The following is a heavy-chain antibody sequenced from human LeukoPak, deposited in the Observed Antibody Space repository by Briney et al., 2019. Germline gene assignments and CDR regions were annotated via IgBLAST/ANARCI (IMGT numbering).Heavy chain of an antibody. Sequence: GGSLRLSCAASGFTFSSYTMNWVRQAPGKGLEWVSFISTTGSTIHYGDSVRGRFTISGDNAKNSLSLQMNSLRDEDTAVYYCARGCIGGSCWSRNWFDPWGQGTLVTVSS. CDR1: GFTFSSYT. V-gene: IGHV3-48*02. CDR2: ISTTGSTI. J-gene: IGHJ5*02. D-gene: IGHD2-15*01. CDR3: ARGCIGGSCWSRNWFDP.